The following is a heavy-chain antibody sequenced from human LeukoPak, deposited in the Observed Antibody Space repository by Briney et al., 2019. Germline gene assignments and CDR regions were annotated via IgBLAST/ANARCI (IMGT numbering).Heavy chain of an antibody. D-gene: IGHD3-22*01. V-gene: IGHV3-53*01. J-gene: IGHJ4*02. CDR1: GSTVNSNF. CDR2: TFSGGST. Sequence: GGSLRLSCAASGSTVNSNFMNWVRQAPGKGLEWVSVTFSGGSTYYADSVQGRFTISRDNSKNTLYLQMNSLRAEDTAVYYCASGNSGYFYADYWGQGALVTVSS. CDR3: ASGNSGYFYADY.